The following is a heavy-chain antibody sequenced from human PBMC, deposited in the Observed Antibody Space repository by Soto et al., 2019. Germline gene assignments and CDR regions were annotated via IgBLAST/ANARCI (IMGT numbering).Heavy chain of an antibody. V-gene: IGHV4-39*01. CDR1: GGSISSSSYY. J-gene: IGHJ5*02. D-gene: IGHD1-26*01. CDR2: IYYSGST. CDR3: ARTAYSGSYLIGRAFDP. Sequence: SETLSLTCTVSGGSISSSSYYWGWIRQPPGKGLEWIGSIYYSGSTYYNPSLKSRVTISVDTSKNQFSLKLSSVTAADTAVYYCARTAYSGSYLIGRAFDPWGQGTLVTVSS.